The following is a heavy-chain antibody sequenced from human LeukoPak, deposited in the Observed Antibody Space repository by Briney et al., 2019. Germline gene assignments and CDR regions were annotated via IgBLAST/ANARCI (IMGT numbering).Heavy chain of an antibody. V-gene: IGHV4-61*02. CDR3: ARVARGYSYGYRYEYYMDV. J-gene: IGHJ6*03. CDR1: GGSINSGSYY. Sequence: SETLSLTCTVSGGSINSGSYYWSWIRQPAGKGLEWIGRIYTSGSTNYNPSLKSRVTISVDTSKNQFSLKLSSVTAADTAVYYCARVARGYSYGYRYEYYMDVWGKGTTVTISS. CDR2: IYTSGST. D-gene: IGHD5-18*01.